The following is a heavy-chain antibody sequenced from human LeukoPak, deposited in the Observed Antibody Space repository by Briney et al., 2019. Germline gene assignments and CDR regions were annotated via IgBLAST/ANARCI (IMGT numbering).Heavy chain of an antibody. J-gene: IGHJ4*02. CDR1: GRSLSSGGYY. D-gene: IGHD4-17*01. CDR2: IYYSGST. CDR3: ARVGDYSDFDY. V-gene: IGHV4-31*03. Sequence: SETLSLTCTLSGRSLSSGGYYWRWIRQHPGKGLEWIGFIYYSGSTYYNPSLQSRVTISVDTSKNQFSLKLSSVTAADTAVYYCARVGDYSDFDYWGQGTLVTVSS.